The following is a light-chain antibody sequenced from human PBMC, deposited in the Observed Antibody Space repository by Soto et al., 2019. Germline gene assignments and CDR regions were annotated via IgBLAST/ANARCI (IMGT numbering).Light chain of an antibody. CDR3: CSYAGSLYV. V-gene: IGLV2-23*01. CDR1: SSDVGRYNL. J-gene: IGLJ1*01. Sequence: QSVLTQPRSVSGSPGQSITISCTGTSSDVGRYNLVSWYQQHPVKAPKLMIYEGSKRPSGVSNRFSGSKSGNTASLRISGLQAEDEADYYCCSYAGSLYVFGTGTKVTVL. CDR2: EGS.